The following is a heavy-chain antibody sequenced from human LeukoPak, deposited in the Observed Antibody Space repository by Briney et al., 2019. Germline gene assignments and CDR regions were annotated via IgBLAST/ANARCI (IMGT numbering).Heavy chain of an antibody. V-gene: IGHV5-51*01. CDR1: GYSFTSYW. J-gene: IGHJ4*02. CDR2: VYPGDSDT. CDR3: ATTSRHFDY. Sequence: GESLKISCKGSGYSFTSYWIGWVRQMPGRGLEWVGIVYPGDSDTRYSPSFQGQVTISADKSINTAYLQWSSLRASDTAMYYCATTSRHFDYWGQGTLVTVSS. D-gene: IGHD6-6*01.